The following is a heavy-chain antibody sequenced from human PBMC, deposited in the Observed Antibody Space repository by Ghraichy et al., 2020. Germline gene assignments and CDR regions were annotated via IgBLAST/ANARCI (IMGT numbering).Heavy chain of an antibody. V-gene: IGHV3-11*05. J-gene: IGHJ6*03. CDR1: GFTFSDYY. D-gene: IGHD3-3*01. Sequence: LSLTCAASGFTFSDYYMSWIRQAPGKGLEWVSYISSSSSYTNYADSVKGRFTISRDNAKNSLYLQMNSLRAEDTAVYYCARDRKGLSDFWSGYPYYYYMDVWGKGTTVTVSS. CDR3: ARDRKGLSDFWSGYPYYYYMDV. CDR2: ISSSSSYT.